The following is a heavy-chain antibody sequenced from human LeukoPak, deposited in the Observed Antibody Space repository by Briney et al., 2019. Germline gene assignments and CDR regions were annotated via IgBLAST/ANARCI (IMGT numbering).Heavy chain of an antibody. Sequence: PGGSLRLSCAASGFTFSDYYMSWIRQAPGKGLEWVSYISSSSSYTNYADSVKGRFTISRDNAKNSLYLQMNSLRAEDTAVYYCARDFPTIDSSGQRDYWGQGTLVTVSS. J-gene: IGHJ4*02. V-gene: IGHV3-11*05. CDR2: ISSSSSYT. D-gene: IGHD3-22*01. CDR3: ARDFPTIDSSGQRDY. CDR1: GFTFSDYY.